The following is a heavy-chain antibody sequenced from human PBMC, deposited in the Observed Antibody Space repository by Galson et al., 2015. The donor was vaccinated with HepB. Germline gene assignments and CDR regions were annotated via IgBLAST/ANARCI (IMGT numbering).Heavy chain of an antibody. D-gene: IGHD1-14*01. Sequence: SETLSLTCAVYGGSFSGYYWSWIRQPPGKGLEWIGEINHSGSTNYNPSLKGRVTISVDTSKNQFSLKLSSVTAADTAVYYCATRWNHNYYYYYGMDVWGQGTTVTVSS. CDR2: INHSGST. J-gene: IGHJ6*02. CDR3: ATRWNHNYYYYYGMDV. CDR1: GGSFSGYY. V-gene: IGHV4-34*01.